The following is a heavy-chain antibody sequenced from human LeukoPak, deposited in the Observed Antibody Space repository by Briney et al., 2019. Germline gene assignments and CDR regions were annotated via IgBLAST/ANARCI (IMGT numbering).Heavy chain of an antibody. CDR3: ARYGDYGYYFDY. D-gene: IGHD4-17*01. J-gene: IGHJ4*02. Sequence: PRRSLRLSCAASGFTFSSYAMHWVRQAPGTRLDWVAVISYDGSNKYYADSVKGRFTISRDNSKNTLYLQMNSLRAEDTAVYYCARYGDYGYYFDYWGQGTLVTVSS. V-gene: IGHV3-30*04. CDR1: GFTFSSYA. CDR2: ISYDGSNK.